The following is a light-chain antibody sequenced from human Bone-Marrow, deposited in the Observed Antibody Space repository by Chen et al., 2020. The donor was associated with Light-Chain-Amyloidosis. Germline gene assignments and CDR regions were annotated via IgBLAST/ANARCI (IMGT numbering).Light chain of an antibody. CDR3: QQYNNWPPLT. CDR1: QSVSSN. Sequence: EIVMTQSPATLSVSPGERATLSCRASQSVSSNLAWYQQKPGQAPRLLIYGASTRATGIPARFSGSGSGTEFTLPISSLQSEDFAVCYCQQYNNWPPLTFGGGTKVEIK. CDR2: GAS. V-gene: IGKV3-15*01. J-gene: IGKJ4*01.